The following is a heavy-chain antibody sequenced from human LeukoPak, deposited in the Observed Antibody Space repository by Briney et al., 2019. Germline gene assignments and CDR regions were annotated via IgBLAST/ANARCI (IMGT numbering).Heavy chain of an antibody. J-gene: IGHJ4*02. CDR1: GYSFTTYW. V-gene: IGHV5-51*01. Sequence: GESLKISCKASGYSFTTYWIGWARQMPGKGLEWMGIIYPGDSDTRYSPSFQGQVTISADKSISTAYLQWSSLKASDTAMYYCARPTGYSGYDTFDYWGQGTLVTVSS. CDR2: IYPGDSDT. D-gene: IGHD5-12*01. CDR3: ARPTGYSGYDTFDY.